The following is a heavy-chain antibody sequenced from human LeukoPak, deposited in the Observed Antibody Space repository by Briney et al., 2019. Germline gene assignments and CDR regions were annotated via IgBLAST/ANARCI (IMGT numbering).Heavy chain of an antibody. J-gene: IGHJ4*02. CDR1: GLTFSSYA. V-gene: IGHV3-23*01. Sequence: GRSLRLSCAASGLTFSSYAMSWVRQAPGKGLEWVSVICANDGNTYYADAVKGRFTISRDNSKDTLYLQMDSLRAEDTAVYYCAKGSGSSCYSPCDYWGQGILVTVSS. CDR3: AKGSGSSCYSPCDY. D-gene: IGHD2-15*01. CDR2: ICANDGNT.